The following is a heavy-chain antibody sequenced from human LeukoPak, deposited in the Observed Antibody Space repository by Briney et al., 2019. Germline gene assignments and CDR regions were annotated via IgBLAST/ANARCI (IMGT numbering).Heavy chain of an antibody. CDR3: ARRGSDWFDP. CDR2: IIPIFGTA. J-gene: IGHJ5*02. V-gene: IGHV1-69*13. Sequence: GASVKVSCKASGGTFSSYAISWVRQAPGQGLEWMGGIIPIFGTANYAQKFQGRVTITADESTSTAYMELSSLRSEDTAVYYCARRGSDWFDPWGQGTLVTVSS. D-gene: IGHD3-10*01. CDR1: GGTFSSYA.